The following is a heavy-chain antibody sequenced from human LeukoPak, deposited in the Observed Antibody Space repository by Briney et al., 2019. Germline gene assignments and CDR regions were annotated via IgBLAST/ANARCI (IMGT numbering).Heavy chain of an antibody. CDR1: GESFSGYY. Sequence: SETLSLTCAVYGESFSGYYWSWIRQPPGKGLEWIGEINHSGSTNYKPSLKSRVTISVDTSKNQFSLKLSSVTAADTAVYYCARGPYSGSSNGMDVWGQGTTVTVS. CDR3: ARGPYSGSSNGMDV. D-gene: IGHD1-26*01. CDR2: INHSGST. J-gene: IGHJ6*02. V-gene: IGHV4-34*01.